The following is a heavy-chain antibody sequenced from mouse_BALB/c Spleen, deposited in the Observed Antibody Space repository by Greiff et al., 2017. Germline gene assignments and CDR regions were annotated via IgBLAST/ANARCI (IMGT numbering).Heavy chain of an antibody. V-gene: IGHV5-17*02. Sequence: EVQRVESGGGLVQPGGSRKLSCAASGFTFSSFGMHWVRQAPEKGLEWVAYISSGSSTIYYADTVKGRFTISRDNPKNTLFLQLTSLRSEDTATYYCARYDAWFAYWGQGTLVTVSA. CDR3: ARYDAWFAY. J-gene: IGHJ3*01. D-gene: IGHD2-14*01. CDR1: GFTFSSFG. CDR2: ISSGSSTI.